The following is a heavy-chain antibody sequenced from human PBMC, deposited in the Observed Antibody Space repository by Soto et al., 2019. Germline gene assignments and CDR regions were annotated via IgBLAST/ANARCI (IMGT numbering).Heavy chain of an antibody. D-gene: IGHD2-2*01. CDR2: IYYSGST. CDR1: GGSISSGDYY. J-gene: IGHJ6*02. V-gene: IGHV4-30-4*01. Sequence: PSETLSLTCTVSGGSISSGDYYWSWIRQPPGKGLEWIGYIYYSGSTYYNPSLKSRVTISVDTSKNQFSLKLSSVTAADTAVYYCAREVAWEYQLPHYSYYGMDVWGQGXTVTVSS. CDR3: AREVAWEYQLPHYSYYGMDV.